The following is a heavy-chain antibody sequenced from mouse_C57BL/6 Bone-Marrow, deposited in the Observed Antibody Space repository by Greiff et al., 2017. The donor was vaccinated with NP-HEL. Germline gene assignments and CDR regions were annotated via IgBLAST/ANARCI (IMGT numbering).Heavy chain of an antibody. Sequence: VQLKQSGPVLARPGASVKMSCKTSGYTFTSYWMHWVKQRPGQGLEWIGAIYPGNSDTSYNQKFKGKAKLTAVTSASTAYMELSSLTNEDSAVYYCTRLGDSPYSYYFDYWGQGTTLTVSS. CDR1: GYTFTSYW. CDR2: IYPGNSDT. J-gene: IGHJ2*01. CDR3: TRLGDSPYSYYFDY. V-gene: IGHV1-5*01. D-gene: IGHD3-2*01.